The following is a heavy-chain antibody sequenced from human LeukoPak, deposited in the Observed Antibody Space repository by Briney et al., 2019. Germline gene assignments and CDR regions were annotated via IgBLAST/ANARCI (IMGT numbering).Heavy chain of an antibody. V-gene: IGHV3-11*05. CDR2: ISSSSSYT. CDR3: SRAIDGIRYFDWYNWFDP. Sequence: GGSLRLSCAASGFTFSDYYMSWIRQAPGKGLEWVSYISSSSSYTNYADSVKGRFTISRDNAKNSLYLQMNSLRAEDTAVYFFSRAIDGIRYFDWYNWFDPWGQGTLVTVSS. J-gene: IGHJ5*02. D-gene: IGHD3-9*01. CDR1: GFTFSDYY.